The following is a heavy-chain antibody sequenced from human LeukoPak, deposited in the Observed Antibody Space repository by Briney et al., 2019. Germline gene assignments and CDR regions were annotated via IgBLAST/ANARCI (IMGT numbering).Heavy chain of an antibody. J-gene: IGHJ3*02. CDR1: GYTLTELS. CDR3: ATRAAASGTRNAFDI. Sequence: GASVKVSCKVSGYTLTELSMHWVRRAPGKGLEWMGGFDPEDGETFYAQKFQGRVTMTEDTSTDTAYMELSSLRSEDAAVYYCATRAAASGTRNAFDIWGQGTMVTVSS. CDR2: FDPEDGET. V-gene: IGHV1-24*01. D-gene: IGHD6-13*01.